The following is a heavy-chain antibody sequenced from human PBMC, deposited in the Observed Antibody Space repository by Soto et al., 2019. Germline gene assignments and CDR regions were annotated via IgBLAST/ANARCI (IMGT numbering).Heavy chain of an antibody. CDR3: AALRESDGDLRLYKYDS. V-gene: IGHV1-58*01. CDR2: IAGGSGKT. D-gene: IGHD2-21*01. CDR1: GFTFTSSA. Sequence: SVKVSCKASGFTFTSSAVQWVRQARGQRLEWIGWIAGGSGKTNYAQKFQERVTITRAMSTSTAYMELSSLRSEDTAVYYCAALRESDGDLRLYKYDSWGQGTLVTVSS. J-gene: IGHJ4*02.